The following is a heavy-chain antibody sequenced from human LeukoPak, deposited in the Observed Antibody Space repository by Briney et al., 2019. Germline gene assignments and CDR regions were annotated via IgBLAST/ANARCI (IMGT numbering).Heavy chain of an antibody. CDR2: INPNSGGT. V-gene: IGHV1-2*02. J-gene: IGHJ3*02. D-gene: IGHD1-26*01. CDR1: GYTFTDKY. Sequence: GASVKGSFKASGYTFTDKYIHWVRQAPGQGLEWMGWINPNSGGTKYAQKFQGRVTLTRDTSISTAYMELSRLRSDDTAVYYCAIAVGYHDTFDMWGQGTMVTVSS. CDR3: AIAVGYHDTFDM.